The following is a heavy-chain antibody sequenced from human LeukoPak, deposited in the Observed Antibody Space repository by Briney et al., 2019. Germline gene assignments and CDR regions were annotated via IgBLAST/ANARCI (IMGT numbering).Heavy chain of an antibody. J-gene: IGHJ5*02. Sequence: YPSETLSLTCTVTGGSISTISYYWGWIRQSPGKGLEWIGSIYYSGSIYNNPSLKSRVTISVDTSKSQFSLKLSSVTAADAAVYYCARARRSSFPVNWFDPWGQGTLVTVSS. CDR3: ARARRSSFPVNWFDP. CDR1: GGSISTISYY. CDR2: IYYSGSI. D-gene: IGHD6-6*01. V-gene: IGHV4-39*07.